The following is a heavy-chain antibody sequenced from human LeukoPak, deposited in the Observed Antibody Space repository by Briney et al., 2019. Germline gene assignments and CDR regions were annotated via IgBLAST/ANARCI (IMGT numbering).Heavy chain of an antibody. CDR1: GGSISSYY. Sequence: SETLSLTCTVSGGSISSYYWSWIRQPAGKGLEWIGRIYTSGSTNYNPSLKSRVTISVDTSKNQFSLKLSSVTAADTAVYYCARVHDFWSGYIFDYWGQGTLVTVSS. J-gene: IGHJ4*02. CDR2: IYTSGST. V-gene: IGHV4-4*07. D-gene: IGHD3-3*01. CDR3: ARVHDFWSGYIFDY.